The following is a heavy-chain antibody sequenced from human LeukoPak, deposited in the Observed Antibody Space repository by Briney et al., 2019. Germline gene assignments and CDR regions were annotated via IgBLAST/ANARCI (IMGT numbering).Heavy chain of an antibody. D-gene: IGHD5-18*01. CDR1: GFTFSSYA. Sequence: PGGSLRLSCAASGFTFSSYAMSWVRQAPGKGLEWVSSLTAGGETTFYADSVKGRFTISRDNSKDTLYLQMNSLRAEDTAVYYCAKDLGYSYGCSDYWGQAALVTVSS. V-gene: IGHV3-23*01. CDR2: LTAGGETT. J-gene: IGHJ4*02. CDR3: AKDLGYSYGCSDY.